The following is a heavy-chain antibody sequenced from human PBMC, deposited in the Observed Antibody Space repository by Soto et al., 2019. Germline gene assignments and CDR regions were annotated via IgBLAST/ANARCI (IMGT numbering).Heavy chain of an antibody. CDR1: GFTFSSYA. J-gene: IGHJ5*02. D-gene: IGHD1-26*01. Sequence: SLRLSCAASGFTFSSYAMSWVRQAPGKGLDWVSALSGSGFSTYYADSVNGRFTISRDNSKSTLYLQMNSLRAEDTAVYYCAKVVSGPVGWFDPWGQGTLVTVSS. CDR3: AKVVSGPVGWFDP. CDR2: LSGSGFST. V-gene: IGHV3-23*01.